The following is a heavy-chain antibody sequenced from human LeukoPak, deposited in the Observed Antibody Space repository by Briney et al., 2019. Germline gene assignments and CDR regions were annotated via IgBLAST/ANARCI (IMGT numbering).Heavy chain of an antibody. CDR1: GGSISSSSSS. CDR2: IYYSGST. V-gene: IGHV4-39*01. D-gene: IGHD1-20*01. CDR3: ASDPVYYYFDY. Sequence: SETLSLTCTVSGGSISSSSSSWGWIRQPPGKGLEWIGGIYYSGSTYYNPSLKSRVTISVDTSKNQFSLKLSSVTAADTAVYYCASDPVYYYFDYWGQGALVTVSS. J-gene: IGHJ4*02.